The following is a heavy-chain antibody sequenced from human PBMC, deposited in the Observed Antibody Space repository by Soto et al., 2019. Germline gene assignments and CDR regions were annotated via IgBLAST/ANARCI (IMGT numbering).Heavy chain of an antibody. D-gene: IGHD6-13*01. Sequence: QPAGSMRISCAACGVRVNSSRVAWVRQTPGKGLEWVAAIPATGDRTYYADSVTGRFTISRDNSKKTHYLQMTSLSFYYTAIDCLGASSRDSAYWLHRSSDL. CDR1: GVRVNSSR. J-gene: IGHJ2*01. V-gene: IGHV3-23*01. CDR2: IPATGDRT. CDR3: GASSRDSAYWLHRSSDL.